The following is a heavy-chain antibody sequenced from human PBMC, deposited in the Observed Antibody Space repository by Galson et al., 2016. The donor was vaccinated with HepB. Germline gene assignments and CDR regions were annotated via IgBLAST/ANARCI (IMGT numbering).Heavy chain of an antibody. V-gene: IGHV1-46*01. J-gene: IGHJ5*02. CDR1: GYTFSSYG. D-gene: IGHD2-21*02. CDR2: ISPTGGTT. CDR3: ARAPLWGLARFDL. Sequence: SVKVSCKASGYTFSSYGINWVRQAPGQGLEWMGVISPTGGTTTYAQRFQGRITITRDRSTSTVYMEMSSLRSEDTALYYCARAPLWGLARFDLWGQGTLVTVST.